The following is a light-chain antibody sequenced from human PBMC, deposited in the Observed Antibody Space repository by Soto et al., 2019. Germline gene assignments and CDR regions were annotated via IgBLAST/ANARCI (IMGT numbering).Light chain of an antibody. CDR1: SSNIGGGYD. CDR3: QSYDSSLSAVV. CDR2: SNF. V-gene: IGLV1-40*01. J-gene: IGLJ2*01. Sequence: QSVLTQPPSVSGAPGQRVTISCTGSSSNIGGGYDVHWYQHLPGTAPKLLIYSNFNRPAGVPDRFSGSKSGTSASLAITGLQAEDEADYYCQSYDSSLSAVVFGGGTKLTVL.